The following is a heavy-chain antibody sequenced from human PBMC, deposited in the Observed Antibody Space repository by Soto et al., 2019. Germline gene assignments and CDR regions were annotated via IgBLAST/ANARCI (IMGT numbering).Heavy chain of an antibody. Sequence: SETTSITCAVYGGSFCGYYWSWIRQQPGKGRDWIGEINHSGSTNYNPSLKSRVTISVDTSKNQFSLKLSSVTAADTAVYYCARGPRGPAGTYYYYYYGMDVWGQGTTVTVSS. CDR3: ARGPRGPAGTYYYYYYGMDV. V-gene: IGHV4-34*01. J-gene: IGHJ6*02. D-gene: IGHD6-13*01. CDR2: INHSGST. CDR1: GGSFCGYY.